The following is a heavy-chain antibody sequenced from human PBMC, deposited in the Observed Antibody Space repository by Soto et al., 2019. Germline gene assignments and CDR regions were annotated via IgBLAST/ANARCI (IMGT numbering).Heavy chain of an antibody. D-gene: IGHD6-19*01. V-gene: IGHV1-3*01. CDR1: GYTFTSYA. J-gene: IGHJ6*02. CDR3: ARIPGSGGMDV. Sequence: QVQLVQSGAEVKKPGASVKVSCKASGYTFTSYAMHWVRQAPGQRLEWMGWVNAGNGNTKHSQKFQGRATITRDTPASTAYMELSSLRSEDTAVYYCARIPGSGGMDVWGQGTTVTVSS. CDR2: VNAGNGNT.